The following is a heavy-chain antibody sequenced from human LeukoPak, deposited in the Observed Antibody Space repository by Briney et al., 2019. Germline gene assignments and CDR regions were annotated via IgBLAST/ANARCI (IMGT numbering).Heavy chain of an antibody. J-gene: IGHJ1*01. CDR3: AKDQEALPGIQH. Sequence: SVKVSXKASGGTFSSYAISWVRQAPGQGLEWMGRIIPIFGTANYAQKFQGRVTITTDESTSTAYMELSSLRSEDTAVYYCAKDQEALPGIQHWGQGTLVTVSS. V-gene: IGHV1-69*05. D-gene: IGHD2-15*01. CDR2: IIPIFGTA. CDR1: GGTFSSYA.